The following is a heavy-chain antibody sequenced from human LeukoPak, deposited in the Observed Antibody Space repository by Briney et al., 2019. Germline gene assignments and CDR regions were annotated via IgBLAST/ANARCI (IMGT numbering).Heavy chain of an antibody. CDR1: GYSFTSYW. CDR2: IYPGDSDT. D-gene: IGHD5-18*01. Sequence: GESLQISCQGSGYSFTSYWIGWVRQMPGKGLEWMGIIYPGDSDTRYSPSFQGQVTISADKSISTAYQQWSSLKASDTAMYYCARANTAMDFLDYWGQGTLVTVSS. CDR3: ARANTAMDFLDY. V-gene: IGHV5-51*01. J-gene: IGHJ4*02.